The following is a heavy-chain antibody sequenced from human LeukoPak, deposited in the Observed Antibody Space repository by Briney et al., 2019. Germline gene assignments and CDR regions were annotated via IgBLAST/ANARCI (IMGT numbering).Heavy chain of an antibody. CDR2: IKQDGSEK. CDR1: GFTFSSHW. V-gene: IGHV3-7*01. D-gene: IGHD5-18*01. Sequence: GGSLRLSCAAPGFTFSSHWMSWVRQAPGKGLEWVATIKQDGSEKYYVDSVKGRFTISRDSAKNSLYLQMNSLRAEDTALYYCARGLTAIDVWGQGTMVTVSS. J-gene: IGHJ3*01. CDR3: ARGLTAIDV.